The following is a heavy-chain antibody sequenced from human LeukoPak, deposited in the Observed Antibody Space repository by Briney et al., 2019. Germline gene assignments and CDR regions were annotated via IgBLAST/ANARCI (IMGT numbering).Heavy chain of an antibody. Sequence: GGSLRLSCAASGFTFSSYGMHWVRQAPGKGLEWVANIKPDGSEKYYVDSVKGRFTISRDNAKDSLHLQMTSLRAEDTAVYYCARGSGDYSGQGTLVTVSS. CDR2: IKPDGSEK. CDR1: GFTFSSYG. V-gene: IGHV3-7*04. J-gene: IGHJ4*02. CDR3: ARGSGDY.